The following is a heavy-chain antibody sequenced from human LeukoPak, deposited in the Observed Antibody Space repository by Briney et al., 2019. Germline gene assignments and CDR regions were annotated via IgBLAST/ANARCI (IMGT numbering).Heavy chain of an antibody. Sequence: GGSLRLSCAASGFTFSSYWMHWVRQVPGKGLVLVSRINGDGSTTTYADSVKGRFTISRDNAKNALNLQMNSLRAEDTAVYYCARGLSTNWFDPWGQGTLVTVSS. CDR3: ARGLSTNWFDP. CDR1: GFTFSSYW. V-gene: IGHV3-74*01. CDR2: INGDGSTT. J-gene: IGHJ5*02.